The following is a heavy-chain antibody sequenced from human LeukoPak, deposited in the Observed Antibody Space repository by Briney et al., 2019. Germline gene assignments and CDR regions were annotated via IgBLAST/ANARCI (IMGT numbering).Heavy chain of an antibody. CDR2: IYYSGST. Sequence: PSETLSLTCTVSGGSLSSYYRSWIRQPPGKGLEWIGYIYYSGSTNYNPSLKSRVTISVDTSKNQFSLKLSSVTAADTVVYYCARDRFGGYGAFDIWGQGTMVTVSS. CDR1: GGSLSSYY. V-gene: IGHV4-59*01. CDR3: ARDRFGGYGAFDI. D-gene: IGHD3-22*01. J-gene: IGHJ3*02.